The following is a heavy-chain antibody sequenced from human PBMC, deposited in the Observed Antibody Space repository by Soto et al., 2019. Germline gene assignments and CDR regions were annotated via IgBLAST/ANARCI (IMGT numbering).Heavy chain of an antibody. D-gene: IGHD3-3*01. CDR1: GGTFSSYA. J-gene: IGHJ5*02. CDR3: ARGNTYYDFWSGPGWFDP. Sequence: VASVKVSCKAPGGTFSSYAISWVRQAPGQGLEWMGGIIPIFGTANYAQKFQGRVTITADESTSTAYMELSSLRSEDTAVYYCARGNTYYDFWSGPGWFDPWGQGTLVTVSS. V-gene: IGHV1-69*13. CDR2: IIPIFGTA.